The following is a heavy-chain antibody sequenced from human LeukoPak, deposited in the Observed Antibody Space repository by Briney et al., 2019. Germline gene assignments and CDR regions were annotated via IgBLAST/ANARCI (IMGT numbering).Heavy chain of an antibody. Sequence: PGRSLRLSCAASGFTFSSYWMSWVRQAPGKGLEWVANIKEHGSEKYYVDSVKGRFTIFRDNAKNSLYLQMNSLRAEDTAVYYCARETMVRGVSAFDIWGQGTMVTVSS. CDR1: GFTFSSYW. D-gene: IGHD3-10*01. CDR3: ARETMVRGVSAFDI. V-gene: IGHV3-7*01. CDR2: IKEHGSEK. J-gene: IGHJ3*02.